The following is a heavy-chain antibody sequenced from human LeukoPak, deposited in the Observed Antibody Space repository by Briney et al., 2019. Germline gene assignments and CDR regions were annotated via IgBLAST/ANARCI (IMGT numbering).Heavy chain of an antibody. J-gene: IGHJ6*02. D-gene: IGHD1-7*01. CDR3: ARDGITGTISRYYGMDV. CDR2: ISAYNGNT. V-gene: IGHV1-18*01. Sequence: ASVKVSCKASGYTFTSYGISWVRQAPGQGLEWMGWISAYNGNTNYAQKLQGRVTMTTDTSTSTAYMELRSLRSDDTAVYYCARDGITGTISRYYGMDVWGQGTRSPYP. CDR1: GYTFTSYG.